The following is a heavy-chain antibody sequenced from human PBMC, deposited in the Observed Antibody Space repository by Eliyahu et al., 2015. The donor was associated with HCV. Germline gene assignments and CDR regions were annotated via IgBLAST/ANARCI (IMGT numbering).Heavy chain of an antibody. CDR1: GFTFSXYG. CDR3: ARAPWYFDSSGYFGVDY. V-gene: IGHV3-48*01. CDR2: ISSSSSTI. Sequence: EVQLVESGGGLVQPGGXLRLSCEAXGFTFSXYGINWVRQAPGKGLEWVSXISSSSSTIFYXDSMKXRFTISRDNAKNSLYLQLNSLRAEDTAVYYCARAPWYFDSSGYFGVDYWGQGTLVTVSS. D-gene: IGHD3-22*01. J-gene: IGHJ4*02.